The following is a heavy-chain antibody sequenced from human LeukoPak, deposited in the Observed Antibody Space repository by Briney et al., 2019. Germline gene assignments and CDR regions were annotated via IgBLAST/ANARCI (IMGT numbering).Heavy chain of an antibody. V-gene: IGHV3-33*06. CDR1: GFTFSNYG. D-gene: IGHD3-3*01. CDR2: IWYDGKHQ. Sequence: PGRSLRLSCAASGFTFSNYGMHWVRQAPGRGLECVAVIWYDGKHQYYADSVKGRFNISRDNPKNMLYLQMNSLRVEDTAVYYCVKGPTQVLRFLRDGKTYYMDVWGKGTSVLVSS. CDR3: VKGPTQVLRFLRDGKTYYMDV. J-gene: IGHJ6*03.